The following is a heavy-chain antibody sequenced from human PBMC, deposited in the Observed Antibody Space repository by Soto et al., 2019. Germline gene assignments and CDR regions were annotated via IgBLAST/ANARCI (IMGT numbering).Heavy chain of an antibody. J-gene: IGHJ3*02. Sequence: SVKVSCKAPGDTFSSYTITWVRQAPGQGLEWLGGIIPLFGTPNYAQKFQGRVTITADESTSTSSLKLSSVTAADTAVYYCARVGKLELQGGAFDIWGQGTMVTVSS. CDR3: ARVGKLELQGGAFDI. V-gene: IGHV1-69*13. CDR1: GDTFSSYT. CDR2: IIPLFGTP. D-gene: IGHD1-7*01.